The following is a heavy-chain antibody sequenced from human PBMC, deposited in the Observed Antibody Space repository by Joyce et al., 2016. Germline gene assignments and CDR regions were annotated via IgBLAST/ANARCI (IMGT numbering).Heavy chain of an antibody. CDR3: ARSTGGSYLFGMDV. J-gene: IGHJ6*02. CDR2: IYPTGST. V-gene: IGHV4-61*02. CDR1: GASSTSGRFY. D-gene: IGHD1-26*01. Sequence: QVQLQESGPGLVKPSQTLTLTCTVSGASSTSGRFYWSWIRQPAGKGLEWIGRIYPTGSTNYKSSLKSRVTRALDTSKNQVSLKLNSVTAADTAVYYCARSTGGSYLFGMDVWGQGTTVTVSS.